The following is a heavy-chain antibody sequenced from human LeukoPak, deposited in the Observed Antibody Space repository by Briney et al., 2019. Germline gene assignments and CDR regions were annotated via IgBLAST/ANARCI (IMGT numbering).Heavy chain of an antibody. CDR1: GGSFSGYY. Sequence: SETLSLTCAVYGGSFSGYYWSWIRQPPGKGLEWIGEINHSGSTNYNPSLKSRVTISVDTSKNQFSLKLSSVTAADTAVYYCARASSTYYFDYWGQGTLVTVSS. CDR3: ARASSTYYFDY. D-gene: IGHD2-2*01. V-gene: IGHV4-34*01. CDR2: INHSGST. J-gene: IGHJ4*02.